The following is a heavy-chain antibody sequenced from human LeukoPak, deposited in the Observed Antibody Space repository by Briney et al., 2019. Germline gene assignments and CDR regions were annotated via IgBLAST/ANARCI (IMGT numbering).Heavy chain of an antibody. CDR3: ARDYQDFSGDQRLGFDY. Sequence: GGSLRLSCAASGFTFSSYEMNWVRQAPGKGLEWVSYISSSGSTIYYADSVKGRFTISRDNAKNSLYLQMNSLRAEDTAVYYCARDYQDFSGDQRLGFDYWGQGTLVTVPS. V-gene: IGHV3-48*03. CDR1: GFTFSSYE. D-gene: IGHD1-26*01. CDR2: ISSSGSTI. J-gene: IGHJ4*02.